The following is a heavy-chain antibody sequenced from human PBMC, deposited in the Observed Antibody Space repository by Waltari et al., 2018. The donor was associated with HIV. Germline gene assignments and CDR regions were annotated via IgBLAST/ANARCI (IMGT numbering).Heavy chain of an antibody. V-gene: IGHV3-21*06. CDR3: VRDVGYCGGDCYSKNAFDI. J-gene: IGHJ3*02. CDR1: GFSFSFYQ. Sequence: EVHLVASGGGQVKPGKSLRLSGTASGFSFSFYQMNWICRAPGKGPEWVSYISNSGHSINYAVSVKGRFTISRDNANNSVYLQMNRLRVGDTAVYYCVRDVGYCGGDCYSKNAFDIWGQGTMVTVSS. CDR2: ISNSGHSI. D-gene: IGHD2-21*02.